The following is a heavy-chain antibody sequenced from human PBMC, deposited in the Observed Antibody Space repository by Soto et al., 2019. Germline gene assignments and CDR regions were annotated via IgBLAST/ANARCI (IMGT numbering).Heavy chain of an antibody. CDR2: ISYDGSNK. V-gene: IGHV3-30-3*01. Sequence: QVQLVESGGGVVQPGRSLRLSCAASGFTFSSYAMHWVRQAPGKGLEWVAVISYDGSNKYYADSVKGRFTISRDNSKNTLYLQMNSLRAEDTAVYYCVSVPQLRHVWGQGTTVTVSS. CDR3: VSVPQLRHV. J-gene: IGHJ6*02. D-gene: IGHD6-6*01. CDR1: GFTFSSYA.